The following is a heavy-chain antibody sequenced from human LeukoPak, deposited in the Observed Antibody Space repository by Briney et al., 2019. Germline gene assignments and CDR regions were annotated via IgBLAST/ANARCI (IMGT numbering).Heavy chain of an antibody. V-gene: IGHV3-74*01. CDR2: INSDGSNT. Sequence: PGGSLRLSCAASGFTFSSYWMHWVRQAPGKGLVWVSRINSDGSNTDYAGSVKGRITISRDNAKNSLFLQMNSLRDEDTAVYYCARGQYGGYDSIGDYWGQGTLVTVSS. CDR1: GFTFSSYW. CDR3: ARGQYGGYDSIGDY. D-gene: IGHD5-12*01. J-gene: IGHJ4*02.